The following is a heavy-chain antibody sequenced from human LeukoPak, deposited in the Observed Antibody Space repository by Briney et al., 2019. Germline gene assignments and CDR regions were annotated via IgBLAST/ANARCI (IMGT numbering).Heavy chain of an antibody. CDR3: ARVPLDEKLPCFDY. D-gene: IGHD2-2*01. CDR1: GGTFSSYA. V-gene: IGHV1-69*06. Sequence: ASVKVSCKASGGTFSSYAISWVRQAPGQGLEWMGGIIPIFGTANYAQKFQGRVTITADKSTSTAYMELSSLRSEDTAVYYCARVPLDEKLPCFDYWGQGTLVTVSS. CDR2: IIPIFGTA. J-gene: IGHJ4*02.